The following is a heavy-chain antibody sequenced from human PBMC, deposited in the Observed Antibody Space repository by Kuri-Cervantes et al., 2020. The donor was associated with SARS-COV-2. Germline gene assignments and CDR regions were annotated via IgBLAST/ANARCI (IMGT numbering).Heavy chain of an antibody. CDR2: TYYRSKWYD. CDR1: GDSVSSKIAA. V-gene: IGHV6-1*01. Sequence: LRLSCAISGDSVSSKIAAWNWIRQSPSRGLEWLGRTYYRSKWYDDYAVSVKSRISINPDTSKNQFSLRLNSVTPGDTAVYYCARGTNWPPDGWFDPWGQGTLVTVSS. CDR3: ARGTNWPPDGWFDP. J-gene: IGHJ5*02. D-gene: IGHD7-27*01.